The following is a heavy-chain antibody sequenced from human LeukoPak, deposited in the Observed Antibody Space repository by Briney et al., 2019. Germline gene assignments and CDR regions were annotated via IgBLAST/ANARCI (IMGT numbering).Heavy chain of an antibody. D-gene: IGHD6-19*01. CDR1: GDSVSSNSAA. CDR2: TYYRSKWYN. Sequence: SQTLSLTCAISGDSVSSNSAAWNWIRQSPSRGLEWLGRTYYRSKWYNDYAVSVKSRITINPDTSKNQFSLQLNSVTPEDTAVYYCARVEGIAVAGLFDAFDIWGKGTTVTISS. CDR3: ARVEGIAVAGLFDAFDI. V-gene: IGHV6-1*01. J-gene: IGHJ6*04.